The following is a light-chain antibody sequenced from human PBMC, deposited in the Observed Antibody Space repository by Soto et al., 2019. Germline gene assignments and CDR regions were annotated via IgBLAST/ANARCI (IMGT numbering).Light chain of an antibody. CDR1: RSVGTD. J-gene: IGKJ5*01. Sequence: EKGVTQSPATLSVSPGERVTLPCTPSRSVGTDLAWYHQKPGQAPRLLIYDASTGATGPPARFSGSGSGTEFALTISSLQSEDFAIYYCQQFSDWPPITFGQGTRLEI. V-gene: IGKV3-15*01. CDR3: QQFSDWPPIT. CDR2: DAS.